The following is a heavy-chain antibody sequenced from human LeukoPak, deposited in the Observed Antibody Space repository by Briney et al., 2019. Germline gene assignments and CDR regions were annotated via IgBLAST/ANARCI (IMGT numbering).Heavy chain of an antibody. V-gene: IGHV3-48*01. CDR3: ARAVLYCSGGSCYSPRGLAY. CDR1: GFTFSSYS. J-gene: IGHJ4*02. Sequence: PGGSLRLSCAASGFTFSSYSMNWVRQAPGKGLEWGSYISSSSSTIYYADAVKRRFTVSRDNAKNSPYLQMNSLRAEDTALYYCARAVLYCSGGSCYSPRGLAYWGQGTLVTVSS. D-gene: IGHD2-15*01. CDR2: ISSSSSTI.